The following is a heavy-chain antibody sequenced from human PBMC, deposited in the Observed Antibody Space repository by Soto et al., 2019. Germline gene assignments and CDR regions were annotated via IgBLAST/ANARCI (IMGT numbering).Heavy chain of an antibody. J-gene: IGHJ4*02. Sequence: SETLSLTCAVSGGSISTDAYSWSWIRQPPGKGLEWIGYIYYSGSTNYNPSLKSRVTISVDTSKNQFSLKLTSVTAADTAVYYCARGGSSSWFFDYWGQGTLVTVSS. CDR2: IYYSGST. CDR1: GGSISTDAYS. V-gene: IGHV4-61*08. D-gene: IGHD6-13*01. CDR3: ARGGSSSWFFDY.